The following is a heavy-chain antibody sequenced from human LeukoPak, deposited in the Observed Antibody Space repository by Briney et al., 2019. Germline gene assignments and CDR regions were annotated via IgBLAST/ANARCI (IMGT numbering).Heavy chain of an antibody. CDR3: ARAIRGYSYAIDF. Sequence: PGGSLRLSCAASGFTFSTYSMHWVRQAPGKGLVWVSKINNDGSVTTSADSVKGRFTISRDNAKNTLYLQMNSLRVEDTAVYYCARAIRGYSYAIDFWGQGTLVTVSS. V-gene: IGHV3-74*01. CDR2: INNDGSVT. D-gene: IGHD5-18*01. J-gene: IGHJ4*02. CDR1: GFTFSTYS.